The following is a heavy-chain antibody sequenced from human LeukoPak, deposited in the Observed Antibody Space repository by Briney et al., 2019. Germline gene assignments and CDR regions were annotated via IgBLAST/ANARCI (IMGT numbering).Heavy chain of an antibody. CDR2: IIPIFGTA. CDR3: ARGTIAVAGYFDY. CDR1: GGTFSSYA. V-gene: IGHV1-69*06. Sequence: GASVKVSCKASGGTFSSYAISWVRQAPGQGLEWMGGIIPIFGTANYAQKFQGRVTITADKSTSTAYMELSSLRSEDTAVYYCARGTIAVAGYFDYWGQGTLVTVSS. D-gene: IGHD6-19*01. J-gene: IGHJ4*02.